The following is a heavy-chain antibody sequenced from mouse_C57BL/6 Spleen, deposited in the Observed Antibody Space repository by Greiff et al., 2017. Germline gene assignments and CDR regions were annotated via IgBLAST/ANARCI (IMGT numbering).Heavy chain of an antibody. CDR3: ARGGSYYAMDY. V-gene: IGHV14-3*01. J-gene: IGHJ4*01. Sequence: VQLQQSVAELVRPGASVKLSSPAFGFNFKTTYMHWVKQRPEQGLEWIGRIDPANGNPKYAPKFQGKATITADTSSNTAYLQLSSLTSEDTAIYYCARGGSYYAMDYWGQGTSVTVSS. CDR1: GFNFKTTY. CDR2: IDPANGNP.